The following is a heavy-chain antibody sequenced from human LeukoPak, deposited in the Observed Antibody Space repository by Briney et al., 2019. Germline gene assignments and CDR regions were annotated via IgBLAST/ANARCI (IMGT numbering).Heavy chain of an antibody. Sequence: SETLSLTCGVYGVSFSGYYWSWIRQPPGKGLEWIGEINHSGSTNYNPSLKSRVTISVDTSKNQFSLKLNSVTAADTAVYYCASSLRIPVASWGQGTLVTVSS. CDR1: GVSFSGYY. D-gene: IGHD6-19*01. CDR3: ASSLRIPVAS. V-gene: IGHV4-34*01. J-gene: IGHJ5*02. CDR2: INHSGST.